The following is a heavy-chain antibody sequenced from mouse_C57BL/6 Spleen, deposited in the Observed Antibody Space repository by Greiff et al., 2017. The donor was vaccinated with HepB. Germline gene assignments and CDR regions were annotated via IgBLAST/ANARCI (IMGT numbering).Heavy chain of an antibody. V-gene: IGHV10-1*01. D-gene: IGHD6-2*01. CDR3: VRQRVSGYFDY. Sequence: EVKLMESGGGLVQPKGSLKLSCAASGFSFNTYAMNWVRQAPGKGLEWVARIRSKSNNYATYYADSVKDRFTISRDDSESMLYLQMNNLKTEDTAMYYCVRQRVSGYFDYWGQGTTLTVSS. J-gene: IGHJ2*01. CDR2: IRSKSNNYAT. CDR1: GFSFNTYA.